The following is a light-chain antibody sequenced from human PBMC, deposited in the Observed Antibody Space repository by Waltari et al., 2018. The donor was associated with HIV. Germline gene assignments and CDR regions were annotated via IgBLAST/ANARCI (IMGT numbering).Light chain of an antibody. J-gene: IGKJ4*01. CDR1: QSLLFGSNNKNR. CDR3: QQFSLSPPLT. V-gene: IGKV4-1*01. CDR2: WAS. Sequence: DIVMTQSPDSLSVSLGERATINCKSSQSLLFGSNNKNRLAWYQQRPGQPPKLLISWASTRESGVPDLFSGSGSGTDFTLTINSLQAEDVAVYYCQQFSLSPPLTFGGGTKVEIK.